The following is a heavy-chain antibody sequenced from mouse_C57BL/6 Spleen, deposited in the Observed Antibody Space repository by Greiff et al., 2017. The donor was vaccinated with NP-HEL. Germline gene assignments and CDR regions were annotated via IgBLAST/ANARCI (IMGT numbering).Heavy chain of an antibody. CDR3: SRIRRGNYYAMDY. D-gene: IGHD2-12*01. CDR1: GYTFTSYW. J-gene: IGHJ4*01. V-gene: IGHV1-52*01. Sequence: QVHVKQPGAELVRPGSSVKLSCKASGYTFTSYWMHWVKQRPIQGLEWIGNIDPSDSEYHYNQKFKEKATLTLDKSSSTSYMQLSILTSEDSAVYYCSRIRRGNYYAMDYWGQGTSVTVSS. CDR2: IDPSDSEY.